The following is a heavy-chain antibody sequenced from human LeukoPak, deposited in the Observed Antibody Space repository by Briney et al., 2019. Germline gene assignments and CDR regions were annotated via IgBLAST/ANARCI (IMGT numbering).Heavy chain of an antibody. CDR2: IKQDGSEK. J-gene: IGHJ4*02. CDR1: GFTFSSYW. Sequence: PGGSLRLSCAASGFTFSSYWMSWVRQAPGKGLEWVANIKQDGSEKYYVDSVKGRFTISRDNAKNSLYLQMNSLRAEDTAVYYCARDLTGTVTTYFDYWGQGTLVTVSS. V-gene: IGHV3-7*01. D-gene: IGHD1-7*01. CDR3: ARDLTGTVTTYFDY.